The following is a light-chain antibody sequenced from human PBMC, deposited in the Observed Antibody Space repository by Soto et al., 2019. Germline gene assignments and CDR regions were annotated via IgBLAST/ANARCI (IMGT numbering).Light chain of an antibody. V-gene: IGLV2-8*01. CDR1: SSDVGGYNY. CDR3: SSYAGSPYYV. Sequence: QSALTQPPSASGSPGQSVTITCTGTSSDVGGYNYVSWYQQHPGKAPKLMIYEVSKWPSGVPDRFSGSKSGNTASLTVSGLQAEDEADYYCSSYAGSPYYVFGIGTKLTVL. CDR2: EVS. J-gene: IGLJ1*01.